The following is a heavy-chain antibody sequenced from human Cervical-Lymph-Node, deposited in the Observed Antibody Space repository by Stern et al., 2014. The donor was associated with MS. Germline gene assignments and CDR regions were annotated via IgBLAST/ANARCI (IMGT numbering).Heavy chain of an antibody. CDR1: GYTLSEIS. D-gene: IGHD2-21*02. CDR2: FDPDNGET. CDR3: ATHRGRVTYYYGMDV. J-gene: IGHJ6*02. Sequence: VQLVESGAEVKKPGASVKVSCKGSGYTLSEISMHWVRQAPGKGLEWMGGFDPDNGETRYTQKFQGRVTMAEDRSTDTAYMELSSLRSEDTAVYYCATHRGRVTYYYGMDVWGQGTTVTVSS. V-gene: IGHV1-24*01.